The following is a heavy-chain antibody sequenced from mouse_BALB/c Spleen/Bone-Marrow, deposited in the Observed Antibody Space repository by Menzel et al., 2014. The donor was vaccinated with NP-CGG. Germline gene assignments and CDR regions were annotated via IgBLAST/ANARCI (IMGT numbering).Heavy chain of an antibody. CDR2: INPGIGGT. J-gene: IGHJ2*01. V-gene: IGHV1-54*01. Sequence: QVQLQQTGDDLIKPGTSVKVSCKASGYAFTNYLIEWFKQRPGQGLEWIGRINPGIGGTTYNAKFKGKATLTADKSSTTAYMQLNSLTSDDSAVYFCARFTRDYCGQGTTPTVSS. CDR3: ARFTRDY. CDR1: GYAFTNYL.